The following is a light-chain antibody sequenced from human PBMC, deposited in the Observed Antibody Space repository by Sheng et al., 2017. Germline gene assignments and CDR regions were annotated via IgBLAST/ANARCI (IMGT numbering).Light chain of an antibody. CDR3: QQFATAPRT. CDR2: EAS. J-gene: IGKJ1*01. V-gene: IGKV3-20*01. Sequence: EIVLTQSPGTLSLSPGETATLSCRASQTISTNYLAWYQQKHGQAPRLLIYEASTRATGIPDRFSGSGSGTDFTLTISRLEPEDFAVYYCQQFATAPRTFGQGTKVEFK. CDR1: QTISTNY.